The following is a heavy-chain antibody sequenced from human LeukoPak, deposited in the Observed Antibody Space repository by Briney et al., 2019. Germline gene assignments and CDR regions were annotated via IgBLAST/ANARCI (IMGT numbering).Heavy chain of an antibody. CDR2: ISSSSSYI. CDR1: GFTFSSYS. D-gene: IGHD2-15*01. CDR3: ARDWWYYYYYGMDV. V-gene: IGHV3-21*01. Sequence: GGSLRLSCAASGFTFSSYSMNWVRQAPGKGLEWVSSISSSSSYIYYADSVKGRFTISRDNAKNSLYLQMNSLRAEDTAVYYCARDWWYYYYYGMDVWGQGTTVTVSS. J-gene: IGHJ6*02.